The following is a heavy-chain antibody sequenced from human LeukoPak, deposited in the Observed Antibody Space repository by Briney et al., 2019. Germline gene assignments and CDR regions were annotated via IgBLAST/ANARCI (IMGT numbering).Heavy chain of an antibody. D-gene: IGHD3-22*01. V-gene: IGHV3-64*01. J-gene: IGHJ4*02. CDR2: ISSNGGST. CDR3: ARGSRNYYDSSGYYYY. CDR1: GFTFSSYA. Sequence: GGSLRLSCAASGFTFSSYAMHWVRQAPGKGLEYVSAISSNGGSTYYANSVKGRFTIPRDNSKNTLYLQMGSLRAEDMAVYYCARGSRNYYDSSGYYYYWGQGTPVTVSS.